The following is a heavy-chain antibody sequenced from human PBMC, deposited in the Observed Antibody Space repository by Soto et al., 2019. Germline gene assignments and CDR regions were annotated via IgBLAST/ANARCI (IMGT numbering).Heavy chain of an antibody. J-gene: IGHJ4*02. CDR3: SGAESPDTAYFSLC. Sequence: PGGSLRLSCTASGFTFGDYAMSWVRQAPGKGLEWVGFIRSKAYGGTTEYAASVKGRFTISRDDSKSIAYLQMNSLKTEDTAVYYCSGAESPDTAYFSLCWGQGTPVTVSS. CDR1: GFTFGDYA. CDR2: IRSKAYGGTT. D-gene: IGHD1-26*01. V-gene: IGHV3-49*04.